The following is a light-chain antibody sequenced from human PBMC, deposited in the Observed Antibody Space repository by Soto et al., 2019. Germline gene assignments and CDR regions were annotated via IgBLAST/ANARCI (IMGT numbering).Light chain of an antibody. CDR1: SSDIGAYDY. CDR2: EVS. V-gene: IGLV2-14*03. CDR3: TSFAPGRIYV. Sequence: LAQPASGSGSTCQWFTISCSGTSSDIGAYDYVSWYQQHPGRAPKLIIYEVSHRFSGLSYRFSGSKSGNTASLTISGLQAEDEGDYYCTSFAPGRIYVFGSGTKVTVL. J-gene: IGLJ1*01.